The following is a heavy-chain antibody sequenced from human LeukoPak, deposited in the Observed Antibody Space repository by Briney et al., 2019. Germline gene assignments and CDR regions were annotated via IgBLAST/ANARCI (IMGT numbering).Heavy chain of an antibody. CDR1: GFAFSDYE. CDR2: ISSSGSII. V-gene: IGHV3-48*03. Sequence: GGSLRLSCASSGFAFSDYEMNWVRQAPGKGLEWVSYISSSGSIIYYADSVKGRFTISRDNAKRSLFLQMNSLRVEDTAVYYCARTMWGFDYWGQGTLVTVSS. D-gene: IGHD7-27*01. CDR3: ARTMWGFDY. J-gene: IGHJ4*02.